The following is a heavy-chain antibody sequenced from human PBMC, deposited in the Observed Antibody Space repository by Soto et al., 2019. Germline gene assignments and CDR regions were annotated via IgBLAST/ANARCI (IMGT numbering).Heavy chain of an antibody. CDR2: ISSSSSYI. Sequence: GGSLRLSCAASGFTFSSYSMNWVRQAPGKGLEWVSSISSSSSYIYYADSVKGRFTISRDNAKNSLYLQMNSLRAEDTAVYYCARDSSGWSSYYYYGMDVWGQGTPVTVSS. CDR3: ARDSSGWSSYYYYGMDV. CDR1: GFTFSSYS. V-gene: IGHV3-21*01. J-gene: IGHJ6*02. D-gene: IGHD6-19*01.